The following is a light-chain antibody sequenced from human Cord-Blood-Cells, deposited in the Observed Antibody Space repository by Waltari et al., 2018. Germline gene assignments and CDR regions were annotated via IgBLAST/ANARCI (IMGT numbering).Light chain of an antibody. CDR2: AAS. V-gene: IGKV1-39*01. Sequence: DIQMYQSPSSLSASVVGRVTITCRASQSISSYLNWYQQKPGKAPKLLNYAASSLQSGVPSRFSGSGSGTDFTLTISSLQPEDFATYYCQQSYSTPYTFGQGTKLEIK. J-gene: IGKJ2*01. CDR3: QQSYSTPYT. CDR1: QSISSY.